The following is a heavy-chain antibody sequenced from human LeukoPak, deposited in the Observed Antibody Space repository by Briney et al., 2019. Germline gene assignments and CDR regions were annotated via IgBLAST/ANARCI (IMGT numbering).Heavy chain of an antibody. J-gene: IGHJ4*02. CDR3: ARGRSSGWYDFDY. D-gene: IGHD6-19*01. Sequence: GGSLRLSCAASGFTFTSYDMHWVRQATGKGLEWVSAIGPAGDTYYPGSVKGRFTISRDNAKNSLYLQVNSLRAGDTAVYYCARGRSSGWYDFDYWGQGTLVTVSS. V-gene: IGHV3-13*01. CDR2: IGPAGDT. CDR1: GFTFTSYD.